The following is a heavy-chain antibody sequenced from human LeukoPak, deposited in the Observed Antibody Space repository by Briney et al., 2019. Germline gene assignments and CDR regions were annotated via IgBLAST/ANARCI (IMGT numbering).Heavy chain of an antibody. Sequence: GGSLRLSCAASGFTFSRFWIYWVRHAPGKGLVLVSRINSDGSETLYADSVKGRFTISRDNAKNTLYLQMNSLRAEDTAVYYCARVRMGDDFNPFDYWGQGTLVTVSS. J-gene: IGHJ4*02. CDR3: ARVRMGDDFNPFDY. CDR1: GFTFSRFW. CDR2: INSDGSET. D-gene: IGHD3-16*01. V-gene: IGHV3-74*01.